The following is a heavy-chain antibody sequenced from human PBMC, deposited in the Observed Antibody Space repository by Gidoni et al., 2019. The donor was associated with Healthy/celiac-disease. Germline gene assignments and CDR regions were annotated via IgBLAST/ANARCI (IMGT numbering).Heavy chain of an antibody. CDR1: GVTFDDDA. CDR2: ISLNSGSI. D-gene: IGHD3-22*01. CDR3: AKGTYYYDSSDYLGDWFDP. Sequence: EVQLVESGGGMVQPGRSLRHSWAASGVTFDDDAMPWVRQAPGKGLGWFSGISLNSGSIGYADSVTGRFTISRDTAKISLYLQMNSLRAEDTALYYCAKGTYYYDSSDYLGDWFDPWGHGTLVTVSS. V-gene: IGHV3-9*01. J-gene: IGHJ5*02.